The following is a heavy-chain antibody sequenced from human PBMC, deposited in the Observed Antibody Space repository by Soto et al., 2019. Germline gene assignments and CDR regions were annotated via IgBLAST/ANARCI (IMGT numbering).Heavy chain of an antibody. CDR2: ISYDGSNK. CDR3: ARVKYHTVTVHYFDY. V-gene: IGHV3-30-3*01. J-gene: IGHJ4*02. Sequence: GGSLRLSCAASGFTFSSYAMHCVHQAPGKGLEWVAVISYDGSNKYYADSVKGRFTISRDNSKNTLYLQMNSLRAEDTAVYYCARVKYHTVTVHYFDYWGQGTLVTVSS. D-gene: IGHD4-17*01. CDR1: GFTFSSYA.